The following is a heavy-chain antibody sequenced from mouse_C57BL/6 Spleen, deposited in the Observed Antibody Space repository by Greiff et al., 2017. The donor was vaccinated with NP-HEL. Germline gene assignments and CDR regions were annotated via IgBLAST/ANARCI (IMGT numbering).Heavy chain of an antibody. D-gene: IGHD2-4*01. CDR1: GYAFSSSW. V-gene: IGHV1-82*01. J-gene: IGHJ4*01. Sequence: VQLQQSGPELVKPGASVKISCKASGYAFSSSWMNWVKQRPGKGLEWIGRIYPGDGDTNYNGKFKGKATLTADKSSSTAYMQLSSLTSEDSAVYFCARGEIYYDDDRGLNYWGQGTSVTVSS. CDR2: IYPGDGDT. CDR3: ARGEIYYDDDRGLNY.